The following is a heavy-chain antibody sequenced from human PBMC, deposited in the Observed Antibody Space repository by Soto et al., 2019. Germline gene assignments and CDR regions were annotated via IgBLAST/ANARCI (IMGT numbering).Heavy chain of an antibody. CDR1: GYTFTGYY. CDR3: ARAPRLGSRDNWFAP. J-gene: IGHJ5*02. V-gene: IGHV1-2*02. CDR2: INPNIGGT. Sequence: ASVKVSCNVSGYTFTGYYMHWVRQAPGQGLEWMGWINPNIGGTNYAQKFQGRVTMTRDTSISTAYMELSRLRSDDTDVYYCARAPRLGSRDNWFAPWGQGTLVP. D-gene: IGHD6-19*01.